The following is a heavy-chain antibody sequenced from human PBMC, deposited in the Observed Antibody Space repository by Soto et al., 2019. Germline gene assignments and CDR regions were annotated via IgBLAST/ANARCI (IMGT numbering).Heavy chain of an antibody. CDR1: GFTFSSYG. D-gene: IGHD6-6*01. CDR2: IWYDGSNK. V-gene: IGHV3-33*01. J-gene: IGHJ4*02. Sequence: VQLVESGGGVVQPGRSLRLSCAASGFTFSSYGMHWVLQAPGKWLEWVAVIWYDGSNKYYADTVKGRFTIARDNSTNTLYMQMNSLRAEDTAVYYWARESASIAARRFLGDNDYWGQGTLVTVSS. CDR3: ARESASIAARRFLGDNDY.